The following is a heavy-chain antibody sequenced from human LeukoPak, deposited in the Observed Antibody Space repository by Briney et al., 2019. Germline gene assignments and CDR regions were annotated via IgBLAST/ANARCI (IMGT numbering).Heavy chain of an antibody. CDR3: ARHRGYSNYFDY. J-gene: IGHJ4*02. CDR1: GGSISSYY. D-gene: IGHD4-11*01. V-gene: IGHV4-59*08. Sequence: PSETLSLTCTVSGGSISSYYWSWIRQPPGKGLEWIGYVYYSGSTNYNPPLKSRVTISVDTSKNQFSLKLSSVTAADTAVYYCARHRGYSNYFDYWGQGTLVTVSS. CDR2: VYYSGST.